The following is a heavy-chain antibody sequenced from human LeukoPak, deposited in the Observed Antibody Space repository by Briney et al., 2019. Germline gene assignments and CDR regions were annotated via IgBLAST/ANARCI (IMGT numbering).Heavy chain of an antibody. Sequence: SETLCLTCTVSGGSISSYYWSWIRQPPGKGLEWIGYIYYSGSTNYNPSLKSRVTISVDTSKNQFSLKLSSVTAADTAVYYCASRVWSGYSFDYWGQGTLVTVSS. V-gene: IGHV4-59*08. CDR2: IYYSGST. J-gene: IGHJ4*02. CDR1: GGSISSYY. D-gene: IGHD3-3*01. CDR3: ASRVWSGYSFDY.